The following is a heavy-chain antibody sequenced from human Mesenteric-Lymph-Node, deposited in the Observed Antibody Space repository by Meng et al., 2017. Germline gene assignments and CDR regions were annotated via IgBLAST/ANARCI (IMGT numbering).Heavy chain of an antibody. CDR1: GYTFTSYG. J-gene: IGHJ6*02. D-gene: IGHD2-8*01. V-gene: IGHV1-2*06. Sequence: ASVKVSCKASGYTFTSYGISWVRQAPGQGLDWMGRINPETGGTYSAQTFQGRVTMTRDTSISTAYMEVSSLRSDDTAVYYCAKPYCTNGVCSIGYYYGMDVWGQGTTVTVSS. CDR3: AKPYCTNGVCSIGYYYGMDV. CDR2: INPETGGT.